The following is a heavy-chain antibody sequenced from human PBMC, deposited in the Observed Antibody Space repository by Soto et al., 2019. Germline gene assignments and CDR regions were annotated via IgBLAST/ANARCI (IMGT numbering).Heavy chain of an antibody. CDR3: AKHVGNGYNSSYFDF. V-gene: IGHV4-39*01. CDR1: GGSISSSSSY. CDR2: VYYSGST. D-gene: IGHD3-10*01. Sequence: SETLSLTCTVSGGSISSSSSYWGWIRQPPGKGLEWIATVYYSGSTYYNPSLKSRVTISVDTSTNQFSLWLNSVTAADTAVYYCAKHVGNGYNSSYFDFWGQGTLVTVSS. J-gene: IGHJ4*02.